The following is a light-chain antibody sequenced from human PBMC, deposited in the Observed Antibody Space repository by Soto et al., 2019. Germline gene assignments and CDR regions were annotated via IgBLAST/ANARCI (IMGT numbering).Light chain of an antibody. CDR1: GTDVGGYNY. Sequence: QSVLAQPSSVSGSPGQSITISCTGTGTDVGGYNYVSWYQHHPGKGPKLIIYEVSNRPSGVSDRFSGSKSGNKASLIISNLEAEDESDYYCGSYTSTDTPSVFGTGTKVTVL. V-gene: IGLV2-14*01. J-gene: IGLJ1*01. CDR3: GSYTSTDTPSV. CDR2: EVS.